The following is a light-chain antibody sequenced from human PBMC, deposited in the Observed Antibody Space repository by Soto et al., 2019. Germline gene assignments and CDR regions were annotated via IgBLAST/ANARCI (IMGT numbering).Light chain of an antibody. V-gene: IGKV3-20*01. CDR2: GAS. CDR1: QSVSSNF. Sequence: IAMTHSPDTLCLFPGARATLSGRASQSVSSNFLAWYQQKPGQAPRLLIYGASSRATGIPDRFSGSGSGTDFTLTISRLEPEDFAVYYCQQYGSSTQFGQGTKVDI. CDR3: QQYGSSTQ. J-gene: IGKJ1*01.